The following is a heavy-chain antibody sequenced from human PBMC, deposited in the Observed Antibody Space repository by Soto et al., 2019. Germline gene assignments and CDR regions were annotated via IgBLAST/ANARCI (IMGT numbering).Heavy chain of an antibody. D-gene: IGHD3-22*01. V-gene: IGHV3-23*01. CDR1: GFTFSSYA. CDR2: ISGSGGST. CDR3: AKTPAYYYDSSGPVDY. Sequence: QPGGSLRLSCAASGFTFSSYAMSWVRQAPGKGLEWVSAISGSGGSTYYADSVKGRFTISRDNSKNTLYLQMNSLRAEDTAVYYCAKTPAYYYDSSGPVDYWGQGTLVTVSS. J-gene: IGHJ4*02.